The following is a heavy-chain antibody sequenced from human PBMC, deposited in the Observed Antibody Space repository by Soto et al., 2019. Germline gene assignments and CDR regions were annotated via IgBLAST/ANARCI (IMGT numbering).Heavy chain of an antibody. CDR1: GFTFSDYY. V-gene: IGHV3-11*05. CDR3: ARDRSRGWGGGWFDP. D-gene: IGHD6-19*01. J-gene: IGHJ5*02. CDR2: ISSSSSYT. Sequence: QVQLVESGGGLVKPGGSLRLSCAASGFTFSDYYMSWIRQAPGKGLEWVSYISSSSSYTNYADSVKGRFTISRDNAKKAVYLQMTGLRAENTAVYSCARDRSRGWGGGWFDPWGQGTLVTVSS.